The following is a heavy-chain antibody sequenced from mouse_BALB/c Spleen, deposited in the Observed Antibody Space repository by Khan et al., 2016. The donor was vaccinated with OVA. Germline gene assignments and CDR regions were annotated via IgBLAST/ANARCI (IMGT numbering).Heavy chain of an antibody. V-gene: IGHV1S56*01. CDR2: IYPGDVNT. Sequence: QVQLQQSGPELVKPGASVRISCKTSGYTFTTYYINWLKQRPGQGLEWIGWIYPGDVNTKYNEKFKDKATLTADKSSSTAYMQLSNLTSDDSAVYFCARECYYGNYRAWFAYWGQGTLVTVST. CDR1: GYTFTTYY. J-gene: IGHJ3*01. D-gene: IGHD2-1*01. CDR3: ARECYYGNYRAWFAY.